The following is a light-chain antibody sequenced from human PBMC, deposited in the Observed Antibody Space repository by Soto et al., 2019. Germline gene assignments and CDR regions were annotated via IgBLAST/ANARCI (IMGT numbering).Light chain of an antibody. Sequence: EVVLTQSPGTLSLSPGERATLSCRASQSVAANYLAWYQQKRGQAPRLLIYGASSRATGIPDRFSGSGSGTDFTLTISRLEPAEFSVYYCHQYGTAPLTFGPGTKVDIK. V-gene: IGKV3-20*01. CDR1: QSVAANY. CDR3: HQYGTAPLT. J-gene: IGKJ3*01. CDR2: GAS.